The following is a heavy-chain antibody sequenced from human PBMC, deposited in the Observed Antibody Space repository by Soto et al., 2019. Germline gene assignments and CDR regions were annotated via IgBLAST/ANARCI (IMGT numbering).Heavy chain of an antibody. D-gene: IGHD7-27*01. V-gene: IGHV4-34*01. CDR1: GGSFSGYY. Sequence: SETLSLTCAVYGGSFSGYYWSWIRQPPGKGLEWIGEINHSGSTNYNPSLKSRVTISVDTSKNQFSLKLSSVTAADTAVYYCARVILGHYFDYWGQGTLVTVSS. CDR3: ARVILGHYFDY. CDR2: INHSGST. J-gene: IGHJ4*02.